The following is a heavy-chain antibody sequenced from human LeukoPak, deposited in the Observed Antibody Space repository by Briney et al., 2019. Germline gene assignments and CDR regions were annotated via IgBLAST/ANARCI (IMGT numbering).Heavy chain of an antibody. CDR1: VFTFRRYA. CDR3: AKTWWRDGYSLDY. V-gene: IGHV3-23*01. D-gene: IGHD5-24*01. J-gene: IGHJ4*02. Sequence: PGGSLRLSCASTVFTFRRYAMSWVRQAPGKGLEWVSGISGRDGSTYYADSVKGRFTISRDNSKNTLYLQMNGLRAEDTAVYYCAKTWWRDGYSLDYWGQGTLVTVSS. CDR2: ISGRDGST.